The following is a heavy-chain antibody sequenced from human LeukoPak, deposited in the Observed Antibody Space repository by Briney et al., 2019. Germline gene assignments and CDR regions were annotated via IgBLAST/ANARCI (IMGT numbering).Heavy chain of an antibody. CDR2: ISSSSSYI. J-gene: IGHJ4*02. Sequence: NPGGSLGLSCAASGFTFSSYSMNWVRQAPGKGLEWVSSISSSSSYIYYADSVKGRFTISRDNAKNSLYLQMNSLRAEDTAVYYCARASAMVTEYWGQGTLVTVSS. CDR1: GFTFSSYS. D-gene: IGHD5-18*01. CDR3: ARASAMVTEY. V-gene: IGHV3-21*01.